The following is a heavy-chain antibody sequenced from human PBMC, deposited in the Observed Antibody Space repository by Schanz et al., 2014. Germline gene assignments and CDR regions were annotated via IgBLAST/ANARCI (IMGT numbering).Heavy chain of an antibody. CDR2: ISHDGNNK. V-gene: IGHV3-30*03. CDR3: VREENYPSFLGYYYYMDV. CDR1: GFTFSQYG. Sequence: QVQVVESGGGVVQPGRSLRLSCAASGFTFSQYGMHWVRQAPGKGLEWAALISHDGNNKHYVDSVEGRFTISRDNSKSMLFLEMSSLRVEDTAVYYCVREENYPSFLGYYYYMDVWGKGTSVTVSS. J-gene: IGHJ6*03. D-gene: IGHD3-10*01.